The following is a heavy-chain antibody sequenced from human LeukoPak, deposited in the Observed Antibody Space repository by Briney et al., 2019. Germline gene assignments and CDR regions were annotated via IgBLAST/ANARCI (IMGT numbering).Heavy chain of an antibody. V-gene: IGHV3-48*03. J-gene: IGHJ6*03. D-gene: IGHD5-12*01. CDR2: ISSSGSTI. CDR3: ARERTLVATIPPRKKKKNYYMDV. CDR1: GFTFSSYE. Sequence: GGSLRLSCAASGFTFSSYEMNWVRQAPGKGLEWVSYISSSGSTIYYADSVKGRFTISRDNAKNSLYLQMNSLRAEDTAVYYCARERTLVATIPPRKKKKNYYMDVWGKGTTVTVSS.